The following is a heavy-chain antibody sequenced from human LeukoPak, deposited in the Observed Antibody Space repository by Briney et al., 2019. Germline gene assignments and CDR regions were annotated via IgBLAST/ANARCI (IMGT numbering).Heavy chain of an antibody. Sequence: QTGGSLRLSCGASGFVFSGHPMNWVRQAPGKGLEWVSYINDRSNTIYYADSVKGRFTISRDNARNSLYLRMNSLRDEDTAVYYCARDSRVDGHIDYWGRGTLVTVSS. CDR1: GFVFSGHP. CDR3: ARDSRVDGHIDY. CDR2: INDRSNTI. D-gene: IGHD5-24*01. V-gene: IGHV3-48*02. J-gene: IGHJ4*02.